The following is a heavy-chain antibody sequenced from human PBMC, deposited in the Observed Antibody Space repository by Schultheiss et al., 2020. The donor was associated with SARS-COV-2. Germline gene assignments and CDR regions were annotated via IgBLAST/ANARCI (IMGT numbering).Heavy chain of an antibody. D-gene: IGHD2-2*02. V-gene: IGHV4-4*07. J-gene: IGHJ6*03. CDR3: ARGNGYCSSTSCYRFYYYYYYMDV. CDR2: IYISGST. Sequence: SQTLSLTCTVSGGSISSYYWSWIRQPPGKGLEWIGRIYISGSTNYNPSLKSRVTISVDTSKNQFSLKLSSVTAADTAVYYCARGNGYCSSTSCYRFYYYYYYMDVWGKGTTVTVSS. CDR1: GGSISSYY.